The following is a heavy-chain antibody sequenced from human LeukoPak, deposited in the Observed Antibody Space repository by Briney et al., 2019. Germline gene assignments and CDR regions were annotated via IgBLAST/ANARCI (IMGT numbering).Heavy chain of an antibody. CDR2: ISSSSSYI. D-gene: IGHD2-8*01. CDR3: ARVYGMVYAAPFDY. Sequence: PGGSLRLSCAASGFTFSSYSMNWVRQAPGKGLEWVSSISSSSSYIYYADSVKGRFTISRDNAKNSLYLQMNSLRAEDTAAYYCARVYGMVYAAPFDYWGQGTLVTVSS. J-gene: IGHJ4*02. V-gene: IGHV3-21*01. CDR1: GFTFSSYS.